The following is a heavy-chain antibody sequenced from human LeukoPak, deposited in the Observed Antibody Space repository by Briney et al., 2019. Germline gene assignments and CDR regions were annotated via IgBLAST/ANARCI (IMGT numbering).Heavy chain of an antibody. Sequence: PSGTLSLTCTVSGGSISSGDYYWSWIRQPPGKGLEWIGYIYYSGSTYYNPSLKSRVTISVDTSKNQFSLKLSSVTAADTAVYYCARDQNYYDSSGPQPHDAFDIWGQGTMVTVSS. D-gene: IGHD3-22*01. J-gene: IGHJ3*02. CDR3: ARDQNYYDSSGPQPHDAFDI. V-gene: IGHV4-30-4*01. CDR1: GGSISSGDYY. CDR2: IYYSGST.